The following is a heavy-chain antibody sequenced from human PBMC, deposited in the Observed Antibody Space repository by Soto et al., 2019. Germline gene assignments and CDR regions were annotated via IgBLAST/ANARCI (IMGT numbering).Heavy chain of an antibody. V-gene: IGHV1-3*01. Sequence: ASVKVSCKASGYTFTSYAMHWVRQAPGQRLEWMGWINAGNGNTKYSQKFQGRVTITRDTSASTAYMELSSLRSEDTAVYYCARDRGVTTGLNDAFDIWGQGTMVTV. CDR1: GYTFTSYA. CDR3: ARDRGVTTGLNDAFDI. J-gene: IGHJ3*02. CDR2: INAGNGNT. D-gene: IGHD4-17*01.